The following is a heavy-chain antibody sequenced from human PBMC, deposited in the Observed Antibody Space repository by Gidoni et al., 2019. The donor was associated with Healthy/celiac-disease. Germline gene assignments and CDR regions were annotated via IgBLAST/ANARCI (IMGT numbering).Heavy chain of an antibody. CDR1: GGPFSSYA. CDR3: ARDGSNYQGYGMDV. J-gene: IGHJ6*02. D-gene: IGHD4-4*01. V-gene: IGHV1-69*01. Sequence: QVQLVQSGAEVKKPGSSVKVSCKASGGPFSSYAISWVRQAPGQGLEWMGGIIPIFGTANYAQKFQGRVTITADESTRTAYMELSSLGFEDTAVYYCARDGSNYQGYGMDVWGQGTTVTVSS. CDR2: IIPIFGTA.